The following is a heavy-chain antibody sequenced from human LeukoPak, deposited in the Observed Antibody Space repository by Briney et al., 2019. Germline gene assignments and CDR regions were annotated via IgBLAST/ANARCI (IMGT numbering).Heavy chain of an antibody. V-gene: IGHV3-11*01. J-gene: IGHJ4*02. CDR1: GFTFSDYY. CDR3: ARDPYYSSSWYSGLDY. D-gene: IGHD6-13*01. CDR2: ISSSGSTI. Sequence: GGSLRLSCAASGFTFSDYYMSWIRQAPGKGLEWVSYISSSGSTIYYADSVKGRFTISRDNAKNSLYLQMNSLRAEDTAVYYCARDPYYSSSWYSGLDYWGQGTLVTVSS.